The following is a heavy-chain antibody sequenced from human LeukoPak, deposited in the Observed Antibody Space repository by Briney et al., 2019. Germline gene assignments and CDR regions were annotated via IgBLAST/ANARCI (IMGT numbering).Heavy chain of an antibody. Sequence: SETLSLTCTVSGGSISSYYWSWIRQPPGKGLEWIGYIYYSGSTNYNPSLKSRVTISVDTSMNQFSLKLSSVTAADTAVYHCARGGDFWSGYLNDNWFDPWGQGTLVTVSS. J-gene: IGHJ5*02. D-gene: IGHD3-3*01. CDR2: IYYSGST. CDR3: ARGGDFWSGYLNDNWFDP. V-gene: IGHV4-59*01. CDR1: GGSISSYY.